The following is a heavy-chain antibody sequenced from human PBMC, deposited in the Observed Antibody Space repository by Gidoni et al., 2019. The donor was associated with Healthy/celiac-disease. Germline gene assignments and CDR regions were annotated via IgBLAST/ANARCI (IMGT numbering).Heavy chain of an antibody. D-gene: IGHD3-3*01. CDR3: ARGITIFGVEGGDAFDI. V-gene: IGHV3-66*01. Sequence: EVQLVEYGGGLVQPGGSLRLSCAASGFTVSSNYMSWVRQAPGKGLEWVSVIYSGGSTYYADSVKGRFTISRDNSKNTLYLQMNSLRAEDTAVYYCARGITIFGVEGGDAFDIWGQGTMVTVSS. CDR2: IYSGGST. J-gene: IGHJ3*02. CDR1: GFTVSSNY.